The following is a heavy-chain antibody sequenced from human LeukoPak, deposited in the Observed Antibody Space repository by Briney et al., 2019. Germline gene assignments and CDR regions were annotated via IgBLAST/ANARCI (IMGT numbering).Heavy chain of an antibody. CDR2: IYHSGST. Sequence: PSETLSLTCTVSGYSISSGYYWGWIRQPPGKGLEWIGSIYHSGSTYYNPSLKSRVTISVDTSKNQFSLKLSSVTAAHPSVTFCAGVVTQSLADYWGQGTLATVSS. J-gene: IGHJ1*01. V-gene: IGHV4-38-2*02. CDR3: AGVVTQSLADY. CDR1: GYSISSGYY. D-gene: IGHD4-23*01.